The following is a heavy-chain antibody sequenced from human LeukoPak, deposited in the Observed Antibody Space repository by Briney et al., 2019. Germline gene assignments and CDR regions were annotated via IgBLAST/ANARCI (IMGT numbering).Heavy chain of an antibody. J-gene: IGHJ6*02. CDR2: IYYSGST. Sequence: PSETLSLTCTVSGGSISGYYWTWIRQPPGKGLEWIGYIYYSGSTDYNPSLKSRVTISVDTSKNQLSLKLSSVTAADTAVYYGARGSYSGMDVWGQGTTVTVSS. V-gene: IGHV4-59*01. CDR1: GGSISGYY. CDR3: ARGSYSGMDV. D-gene: IGHD2-21*01.